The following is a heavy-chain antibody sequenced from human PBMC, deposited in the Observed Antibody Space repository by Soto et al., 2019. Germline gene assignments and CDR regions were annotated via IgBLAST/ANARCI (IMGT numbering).Heavy chain of an antibody. CDR1: GYTFTSYS. Sequence: ASVKVSCKASGYTFTSYSMHWVRQAPGQRLEWMGWINAGNGNTKYSQKFQGRVTITRDTSASTVYMELSSLRSEDTAVYYCARDGGYSRRENWFDPWGQGTLVTVSS. V-gene: IGHV1-3*01. CDR3: ARDGGYSRRENWFDP. J-gene: IGHJ5*02. CDR2: INAGNGNT. D-gene: IGHD6-13*01.